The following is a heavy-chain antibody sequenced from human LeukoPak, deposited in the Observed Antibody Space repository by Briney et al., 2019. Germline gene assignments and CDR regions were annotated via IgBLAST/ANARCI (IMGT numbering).Heavy chain of an antibody. Sequence: ASVKVSCKVSGYTFTDYYMHWVRQAPGQGLEWMGWINPNSGGTNYAQKFQGRVTMTRDTSISTAYMELSRLRSDDTAVYYCARDRGYYYDSSGYYYFDYWGQGTLVTVSS. V-gene: IGHV1-2*02. CDR3: ARDRGYYYDSSGYYYFDY. CDR1: GYTFTDYY. J-gene: IGHJ4*02. CDR2: INPNSGGT. D-gene: IGHD3-22*01.